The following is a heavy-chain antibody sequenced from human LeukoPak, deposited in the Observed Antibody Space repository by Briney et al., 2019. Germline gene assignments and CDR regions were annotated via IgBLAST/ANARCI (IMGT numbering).Heavy chain of an antibody. J-gene: IGHJ5*02. Sequence: GRSLRLSCTISGFTSGDYAVNWVRQAPGKGLEWVSFIRCKADGGTTEYAASVKGRFTILRDDSKSIAYLQMNSLKTEDTAVYWCTGLYDYVWGALGPWGPGTLVTVSS. D-gene: IGHD3-16*01. CDR2: IRCKADGGTT. V-gene: IGHV3-49*04. CDR1: GFTSGDYA. CDR3: TGLYDYVWGALGP.